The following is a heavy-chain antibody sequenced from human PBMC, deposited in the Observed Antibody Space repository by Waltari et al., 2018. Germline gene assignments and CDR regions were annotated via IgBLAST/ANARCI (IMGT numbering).Heavy chain of an antibody. D-gene: IGHD3-22*01. CDR2: ISYNARNI. V-gene: IGHV3-30*01. J-gene: IGHJ6*02. Sequence: QVQFVESGGGVVQLGTSLSFSCATSEFTFSSSALHWVSQAPGKGVEWVAVISYNARNIDSVDSVKGLFTISRDNSKKTLYLQMNSLRAEDAAVYYCARDYCDRTNCHGMDVWGQGTTVIVSS. CDR3: ARDYCDRTNCHGMDV. CDR1: EFTFSSSA.